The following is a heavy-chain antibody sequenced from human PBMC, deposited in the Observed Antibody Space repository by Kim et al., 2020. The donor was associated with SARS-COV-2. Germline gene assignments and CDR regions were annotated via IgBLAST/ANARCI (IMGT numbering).Heavy chain of an antibody. V-gene: IGHV1-3*01. CDR3: ARVLCSGGSCYSSYGMDV. CDR1: GYTFTSYA. D-gene: IGHD2-15*01. Sequence: ASVKVSCKASGYTFTSYAMHWVRQAPGQRLEWMGWINAGNGNTKYSQKFQGRVTITRDTSASTAYMELSNLRSEDTAVYYCARVLCSGGSCYSSYGMDVWGQGTTVTVSS. J-gene: IGHJ6*02. CDR2: INAGNGNT.